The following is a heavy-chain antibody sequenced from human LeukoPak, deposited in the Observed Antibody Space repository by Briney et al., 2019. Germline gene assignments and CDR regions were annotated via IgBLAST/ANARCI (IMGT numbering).Heavy chain of an antibody. Sequence: ASVKVSCKASGYTFTCYYMHWVRQAPGQGLEWMGIINPSGGSTSYAQKFQGRVTMTRDMSTSTVYMELSSLRSEDTAVYYCARGYGDQTLWYWGQGTLVTVSS. D-gene: IGHD4-17*01. CDR1: GYTFTCYY. J-gene: IGHJ4*02. CDR2: INPSGGST. V-gene: IGHV1-46*01. CDR3: ARGYGDQTLWY.